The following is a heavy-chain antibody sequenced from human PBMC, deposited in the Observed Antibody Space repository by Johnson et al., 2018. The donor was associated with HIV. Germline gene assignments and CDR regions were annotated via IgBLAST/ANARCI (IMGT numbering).Heavy chain of an antibody. J-gene: IGHJ3*02. CDR2: IKSKTDGGTT. V-gene: IGHV3-15*01. Sequence: EVQLVESGGGLVKPGGSLRLSCAASGFTFSHAWMTWVRQAPGKGLEWVGRIKSKTDGGTTDYAAPVTGRFTISRDDSKNTLYLQMNSLKTEDTAVYYCTTLAESSSSMYAFDIWGQGTMLTVSS. D-gene: IGHD6-6*01. CDR1: GFTFSHAW. CDR3: TTLAESSSSMYAFDI.